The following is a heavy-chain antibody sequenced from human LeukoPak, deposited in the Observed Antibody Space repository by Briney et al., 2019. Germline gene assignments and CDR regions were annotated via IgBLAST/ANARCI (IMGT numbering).Heavy chain of an antibody. V-gene: IGHV1-2*02. D-gene: IGHD1-1*01. Sequence: ASVKVSCKASGYNFNSYYIHWVRPAPGQGLTWMGWINPDNGKTKYEPRFQGRVTMTWDTSINTAYVDLTGLRSDDTAVYYCARNEPAVSVVDAFDVWGQGTVVTVSS. J-gene: IGHJ3*01. CDR3: ARNEPAVSVVDAFDV. CDR1: GYNFNSYY. CDR2: INPDNGKT.